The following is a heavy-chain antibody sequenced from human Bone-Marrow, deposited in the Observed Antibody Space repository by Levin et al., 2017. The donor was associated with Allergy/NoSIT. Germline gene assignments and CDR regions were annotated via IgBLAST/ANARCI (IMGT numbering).Heavy chain of an antibody. CDR1: GFTFSSYA. CDR3: AKDGTYYDILTGYYPGWYFDY. Sequence: GESLKISCAASGFTFSSYAMSWVRQAPGKGLEWVSAISGSGGSTYYADSVKGRFTISRDNSKNTLYLQMNSLRAEDTAVYYCAKDGTYYDILTGYYPGWYFDYWGQGTLVTVSS. D-gene: IGHD3-9*01. V-gene: IGHV3-23*01. CDR2: ISGSGGST. J-gene: IGHJ4*02.